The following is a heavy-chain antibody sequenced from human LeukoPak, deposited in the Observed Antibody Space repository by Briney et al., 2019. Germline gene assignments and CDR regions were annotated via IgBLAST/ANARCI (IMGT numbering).Heavy chain of an antibody. CDR2: ISSSGSTI. D-gene: IGHD3-3*01. V-gene: IGHV3-48*03. CDR3: ARVSDFWSGYFISDAFDI. J-gene: IGHJ3*02. Sequence: GGSLRLSCAASGFTFSSYEMNWVRQAPGKGLEWVSYISSSGSTIYYADSVKGRFTISRDNAKNSLYLQMNSLRAEDTAVYYCARVSDFWSGYFISDAFDIWGQGTMVTVSS. CDR1: GFTFSSYE.